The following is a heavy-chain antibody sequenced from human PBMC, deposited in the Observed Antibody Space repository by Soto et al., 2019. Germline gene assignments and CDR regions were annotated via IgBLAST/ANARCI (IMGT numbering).Heavy chain of an antibody. J-gene: IGHJ4*02. CDR1: WYIFSNFG. V-gene: IGHV1-18*01. CDR3: ERDSAAGWFFNFDV. D-gene: IGHD6-19*01. Sequence: ASVKVSCTASWYIFSNFGISWVRQSPGQGLEWMGWISGYDTNLIYAKKVQGRLTMTTDTSTSTAYMELRSLRSDDTAVYFCERDSAAGWFFNFDVWGQGTMVTVSS. CDR2: ISGYDTNL.